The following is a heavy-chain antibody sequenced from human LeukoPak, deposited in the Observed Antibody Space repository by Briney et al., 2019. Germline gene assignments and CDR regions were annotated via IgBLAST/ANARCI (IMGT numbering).Heavy chain of an antibody. J-gene: IGHJ4*02. CDR2: ISGSGGST. V-gene: IGHV3-23*01. CDR3: AKDLRTGLVVIGFDY. D-gene: IGHD3-22*01. Sequence: PGGSLRLSCAASGFTFSSYAMSWVRQAPGKGLEWVSAISGSGGSTYYADSVKGRFTISRDNSKNTLYLQMNSLRAEDTAVYHCAKDLRTGLVVIGFDYWGQGTLATVSS. CDR1: GFTFSSYA.